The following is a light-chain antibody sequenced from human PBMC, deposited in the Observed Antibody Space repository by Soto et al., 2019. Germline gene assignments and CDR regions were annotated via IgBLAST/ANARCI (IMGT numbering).Light chain of an antibody. CDR2: GAS. Sequence: DLPLTQSPSFLSASVGDRVTITCRASQGIGSYLGWYQQTPGKAPKLLIYGASTLDSGVPSRFSGSGSGTEFTLTVSSLQPEDVATYYCQQLNTYPAFGGGTKVEI. CDR3: QQLNTYPA. J-gene: IGKJ4*01. CDR1: QGIGSY. V-gene: IGKV1-9*01.